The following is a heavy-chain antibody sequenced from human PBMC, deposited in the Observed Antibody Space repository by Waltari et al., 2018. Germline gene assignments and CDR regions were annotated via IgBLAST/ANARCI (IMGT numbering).Heavy chain of an antibody. CDR1: GGPFSSYA. V-gene: IGHV1-69*05. J-gene: IGHJ4*02. CDR3: ARDGEVGAPDY. CDR2: IIPIFGTT. Sequence: QVQLVQSGAEVKKPGSSLTVSCKASGGPFSSYAISWVRQAPGQGLEWMAGIIPIFGTTNYAQKFQGRVTITTDESTSTAYMELSSLRSEDTAVYYCARDGEVGAPDYWGQGTLVTVSS. D-gene: IGHD1-26*01.